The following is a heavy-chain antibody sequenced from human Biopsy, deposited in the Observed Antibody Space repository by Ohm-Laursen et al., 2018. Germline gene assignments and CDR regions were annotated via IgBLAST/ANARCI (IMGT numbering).Heavy chain of an antibody. Sequence: PGTLSLTCAVYGGSFNGYFWSWIRQPPGKGLEWIGDITQSGSTNYSPSLKSRVTISVDTAKKQFSLSLRSLTAADTAVYYCARVPLPGIGAAYQGRFLYGMDVWGQGTTVSVSS. V-gene: IGHV4-34*01. CDR2: ITQSGST. CDR1: GGSFNGYF. J-gene: IGHJ6*02. D-gene: IGHD6-13*01. CDR3: ARVPLPGIGAAYQGRFLYGMDV.